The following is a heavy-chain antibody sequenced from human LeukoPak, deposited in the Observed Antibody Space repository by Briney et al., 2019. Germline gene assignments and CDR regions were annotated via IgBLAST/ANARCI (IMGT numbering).Heavy chain of an antibody. CDR3: ARGASSYSSRPRRDRFHP. CDR1: GGTFSSYA. V-gene: IGHV1-69*05. CDR2: IIPIFGTA. D-gene: IGHD6-13*01. J-gene: IGHJ5*02. Sequence: ASVKVSCKASGGTFSSYAISWVRQAPGQGLEWMGGIIPIFGTANYAQKFQGRVTITTDESTSTAYMELSSLRSEDTAVYSCARGASSYSSRPRRDRFHPAGQGTLVTLSS.